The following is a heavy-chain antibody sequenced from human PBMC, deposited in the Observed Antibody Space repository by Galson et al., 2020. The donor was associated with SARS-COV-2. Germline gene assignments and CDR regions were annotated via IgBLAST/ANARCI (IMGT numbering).Heavy chain of an antibody. Sequence: SQTLSLTCAVYGGSFSDYYWTWIRQPPGRGLEWIGAIHQSGRTNYSPSLKSRATLSIDTFKNQFSLKLSSVTAADTAVYYFARGCVSLNMIVMVIGAAEVGFDYWGQGTLVTVAS. CDR3: ARGCVSLNMIVMVIGAAEVGFDY. V-gene: IGHV4-34*01. CDR2: IHQSGRT. CDR1: GGSFSDYY. D-gene: IGHD3-22*01. J-gene: IGHJ4*02.